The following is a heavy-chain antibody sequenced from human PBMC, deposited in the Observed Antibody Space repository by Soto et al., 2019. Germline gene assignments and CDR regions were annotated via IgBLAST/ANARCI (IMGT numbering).Heavy chain of an antibody. CDR2: IIPIFGTA. CDR1: GGTFSSYA. V-gene: IGHV1-69*06. J-gene: IGHJ4*02. CDR3: ARARQYCSSTSCYWPY. Sequence: RASVKVSCKASGGTFSSYAISWVRQAPGQGLEWTGGIIPIFGTANYAQKFQGRVTITADKSTSTAYMELSSLRSEDTAVYYCARARQYCSSTSCYWPYWGQGTLVTVSS. D-gene: IGHD2-2*01.